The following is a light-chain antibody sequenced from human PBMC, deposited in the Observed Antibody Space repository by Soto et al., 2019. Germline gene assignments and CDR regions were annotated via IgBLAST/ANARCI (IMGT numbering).Light chain of an antibody. J-gene: IGKJ5*01. CDR1: QSIALS. CDR3: QESCRGPIT. V-gene: IGKV1-39*01. CDR2: VAF. Sequence: DMQSIQYGTCLDVSVGDTVTMTCRASQSIALSVNWYQQKPGKAPKLLIYVAFTLESGVPSRFSGSGSGTEFTLTIRCLQSEEFAPYYYQESCRGPITDGQGTRLEIK.